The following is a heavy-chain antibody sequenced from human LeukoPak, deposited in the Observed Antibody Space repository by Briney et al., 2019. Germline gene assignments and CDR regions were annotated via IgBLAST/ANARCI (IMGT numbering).Heavy chain of an antibody. CDR1: GGSISSSSYY. CDR3: ARATSTLTFERY. Sequence: ASETLSLTCTVSGGSISSSSYYWGWIRQPPGKGLEWIGSIYYSGSTYYNPSLKSRVTISVDTSKNQFSLKLSSVTAADTAVYYCARATSTLTFERYWGQGTLVTVSS. D-gene: IGHD7-27*01. CDR2: IYYSGST. J-gene: IGHJ4*02. V-gene: IGHV4-39*01.